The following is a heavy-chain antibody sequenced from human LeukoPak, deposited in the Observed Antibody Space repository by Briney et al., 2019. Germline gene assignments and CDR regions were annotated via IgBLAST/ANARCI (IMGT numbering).Heavy chain of an antibody. Sequence: LGGALEISCEGSGYNFSNYWIGWGRQMPGKGLEWMGIIYPGDYETRYSPSFQGLVTISVDKSISTAYLQWSSLKASDTAMYYCAIPPGYCGNDCSFDHWGQGTLVTVSS. V-gene: IGHV5-51*01. CDR2: IYPGDYET. CDR1: GYNFSNYW. CDR3: AIPPGYCGNDCSFDH. D-gene: IGHD2-21*02. J-gene: IGHJ4*02.